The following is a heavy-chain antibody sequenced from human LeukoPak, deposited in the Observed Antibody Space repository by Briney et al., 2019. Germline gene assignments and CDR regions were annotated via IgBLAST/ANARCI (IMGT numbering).Heavy chain of an antibody. Sequence: SVKVSCKASGGTFSSYAISWVRRAPGQGLEWMGRIIPIFGTANYAQKFQGRVTITTDESTSTAYMGLSSLRSEDTAVYYCARVDSWDTAMVTLDYWGQGTLVTVSS. D-gene: IGHD5-18*01. J-gene: IGHJ4*02. CDR3: ARVDSWDTAMVTLDY. V-gene: IGHV1-69*05. CDR2: IIPIFGTA. CDR1: GGTFSSYA.